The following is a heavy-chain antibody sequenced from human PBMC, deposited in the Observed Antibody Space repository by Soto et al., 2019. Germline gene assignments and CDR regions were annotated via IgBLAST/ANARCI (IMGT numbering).Heavy chain of an antibody. Sequence: QVHLVQSGVEVKKPGASVKVSCKASGFTFSSHGFSWVRQAPGQGLEWMGWISSYNGERNFAQKFQGRVTMTTDTSTSTASMELRGLRSDDTAVYYCTRFGQYDVLTGYVSFYYGMDVWGQGTMVTVSS. J-gene: IGHJ6*02. CDR2: ISSYNGER. CDR3: TRFGQYDVLTGYVSFYYGMDV. V-gene: IGHV1-18*01. CDR1: GFTFSSHG. D-gene: IGHD3-9*01.